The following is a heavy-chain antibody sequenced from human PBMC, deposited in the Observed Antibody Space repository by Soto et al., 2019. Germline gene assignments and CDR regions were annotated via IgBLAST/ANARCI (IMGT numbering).Heavy chain of an antibody. CDR3: SRRDYDFWSGYYTGIGAFDI. D-gene: IGHD3-3*01. J-gene: IGHJ3*02. V-gene: IGHV4-34*01. CDR2: INHSGST. CDR1: GGSFGGYY. Sequence: LSLTCAVYGGSFGGYYWSWMRQPPGKGLDWIGEINHSGSTNYNPSLKSRVTISVDTSKNQLSLKLSSVTAADTAVYYCSRRDYDFWSGYYTGIGAFDIWGQRTMVAV.